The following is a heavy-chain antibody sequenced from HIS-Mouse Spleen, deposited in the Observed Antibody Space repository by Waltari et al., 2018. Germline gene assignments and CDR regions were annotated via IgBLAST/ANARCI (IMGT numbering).Heavy chain of an antibody. D-gene: IGHD1-26*01. CDR2: ISYDGSNK. CDR1: GFPFSSYG. CDR3: AKDTSGSYSDY. V-gene: IGHV3-30*18. J-gene: IGHJ4*02. Sequence: QVQLVESGGGVVQPGRSLRLSCAASGFPFSSYGMHWGRQAPGKGLEWVAVISYDGSNKYYADSVKGRFTISRDNSKNTLYLQMNSLRAEDTAVYYCAKDTSGSYSDYWGQGTLVTVSS.